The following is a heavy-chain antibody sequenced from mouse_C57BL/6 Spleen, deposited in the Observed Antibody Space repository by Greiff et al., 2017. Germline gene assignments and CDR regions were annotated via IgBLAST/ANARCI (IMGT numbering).Heavy chain of an antibody. D-gene: IGHD3-2*02. CDR1: GFTFSSYA. Sequence: EVKVVESGGGLVKPGGSLKLSCAASGFTFSSYAMSWVRQTPEKRLEWVATISDGGSYTYYPDNVKGRFTISRDNAKNNLYLQMSHLKSEDTAMYYCARGQLRLDYWGQGTTLSVSS. J-gene: IGHJ2*01. CDR3: ARGQLRLDY. V-gene: IGHV5-4*03. CDR2: ISDGGSYT.